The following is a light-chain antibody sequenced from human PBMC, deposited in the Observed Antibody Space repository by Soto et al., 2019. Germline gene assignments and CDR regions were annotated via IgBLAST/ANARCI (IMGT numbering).Light chain of an antibody. CDR2: EVS. V-gene: IGLV2-14*01. CDR3: SSYTSSSIDYV. Sequence: QSALTQPASVSGSPGQSITISCTGTSSDVGGYNYVSLYQQHPGKAPKLMIYEVSNRPSGVSNRFSGSKSGNTASLTISGLQAEDDADYDCSSYTSSSIDYVFGTGTKLTVL. CDR1: SSDVGGYNY. J-gene: IGLJ1*01.